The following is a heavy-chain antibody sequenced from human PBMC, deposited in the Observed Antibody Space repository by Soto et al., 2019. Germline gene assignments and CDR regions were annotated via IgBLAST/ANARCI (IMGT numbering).Heavy chain of an antibody. D-gene: IGHD2-15*01. Sequence: ASVKVSCKASGYTFTSYGISWVRQAPGQGLEWMGWISAYNGNTNYAQKLQGRVTMTTDTSTSTAYMELRSLRSDDTAVYYCARGIYGGNYYYYMDVWGKGTTVTVSS. CDR1: GYTFTSYG. CDR3: ARGIYGGNYYYYMDV. J-gene: IGHJ6*03. V-gene: IGHV1-18*01. CDR2: ISAYNGNT.